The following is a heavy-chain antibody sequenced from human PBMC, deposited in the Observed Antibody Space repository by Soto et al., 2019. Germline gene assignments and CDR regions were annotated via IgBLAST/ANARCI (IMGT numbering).Heavy chain of an antibody. CDR3: ATTGTHYYYYYGMDV. Sequence: ASLKVSCKASGYTFTGYYMHWLRQSAGQGLEWMGWINPNSGGTNYAQKFKGRVTMTRDTSISTAYMELSRLRSDDTAVYYCATTGTHYYYYYGMDVWGQGTTVTVSS. V-gene: IGHV1-2*02. J-gene: IGHJ6*02. D-gene: IGHD1-7*01. CDR1: GYTFTGYY. CDR2: INPNSGGT.